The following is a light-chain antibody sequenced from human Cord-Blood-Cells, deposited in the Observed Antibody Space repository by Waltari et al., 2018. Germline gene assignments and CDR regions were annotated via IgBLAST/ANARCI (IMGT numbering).Light chain of an antibody. V-gene: IGLV2-14*01. CDR2: DVS. CDR1: SRDVGGYNS. CDR3: SSYTSSSTYV. Sequence: QSALTQPASVSGSPGPSITISCTGTSRDVGGYNSVSWYQKHPGKAPKLMIYDVSTRPSGVSNRFSGSKSGNTASLTISGLQAEDEADYYCSSYTSSSTYVFGTVTKVTVL. J-gene: IGLJ1*01.